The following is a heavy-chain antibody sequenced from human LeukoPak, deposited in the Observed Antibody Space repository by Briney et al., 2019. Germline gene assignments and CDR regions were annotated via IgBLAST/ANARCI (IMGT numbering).Heavy chain of an antibody. Sequence: GESLRLSCAASGFTFSSYAMSWVRPAPGKGLEWVSAISGSGGSTYYADSVKSRFTISRDNSKNTLYLQMNSLRAEDTAVYYCAKDGAALHAFDIWGQGTMVTVSS. CDR3: AKDGAALHAFDI. CDR2: ISGSGGST. CDR1: GFTFSSYA. V-gene: IGHV3-23*01. D-gene: IGHD6-13*01. J-gene: IGHJ3*02.